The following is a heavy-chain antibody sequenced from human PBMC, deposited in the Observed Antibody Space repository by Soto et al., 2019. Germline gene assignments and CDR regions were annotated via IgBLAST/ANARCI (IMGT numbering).Heavy chain of an antibody. J-gene: IGHJ4*02. Sequence: GDSLKISCKCSGYSFASHWVAWVRQMPEKGLEWIGTIYPGDSDTKYSPAFRGQVTISADTSVSTAYLQWRSLEATDSAIYYCARYSGSYWHYLDFWGQGTLVTVSS. D-gene: IGHD1-26*01. CDR2: IYPGDSDT. V-gene: IGHV5-51*01. CDR3: ARYSGSYWHYLDF. CDR1: GYSFASHW.